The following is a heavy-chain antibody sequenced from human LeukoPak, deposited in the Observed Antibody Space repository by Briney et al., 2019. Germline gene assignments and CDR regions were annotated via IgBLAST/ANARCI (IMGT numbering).Heavy chain of an antibody. CDR2: ISSSGSTI. J-gene: IGHJ4*02. V-gene: IGHV3-11*01. CDR1: GSTFSDYY. CDR3: ASGWKSVFFEY. Sequence: GGSLRLSCAASGSTFSDYYMSWIRQAPGKGLEWVSYISSSGSTIYYADSVKGRFTITRDNAKNSLYLQMNSLRAEDTAVYYCASGWKSVFFEYWGQGILVTVSS. D-gene: IGHD1-1*01.